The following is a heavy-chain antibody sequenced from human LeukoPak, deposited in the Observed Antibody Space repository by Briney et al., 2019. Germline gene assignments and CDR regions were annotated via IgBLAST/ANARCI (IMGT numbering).Heavy chain of an antibody. CDR3: AKDYYDILTGQYGY. J-gene: IGHJ4*02. D-gene: IGHD3-9*01. V-gene: IGHV3-23*01. CDR1: GFTFSSYA. CDR2: ISGSGGST. Sequence: GGSLRLSCAASGFTFSSYAMSWVRQAPGKGLEWVSAISGSGGSTYYADSVEGRFTISRDNSKNTLYLQMNSLRAEDTAVYYCAKDYYDILTGQYGYWGQGTLVTVSS.